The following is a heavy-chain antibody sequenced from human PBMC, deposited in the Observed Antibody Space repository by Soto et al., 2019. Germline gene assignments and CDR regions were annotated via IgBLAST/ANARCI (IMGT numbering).Heavy chain of an antibody. CDR3: ARRGLSNNDY. CDR2: ILHIGDNA. CDR1: GFSFSANA. Sequence: GGSLRLSCVASGFSFSANAMTWVRQAPGKGLEWVSSILHIGDNAYYADSVKGRFTISRDNSKSTLYLQMNSLRAEDTAVYYCARRGLSNNDYWGQGTLVTVSS. V-gene: IGHV3-23*01. J-gene: IGHJ4*02. D-gene: IGHD1-1*01.